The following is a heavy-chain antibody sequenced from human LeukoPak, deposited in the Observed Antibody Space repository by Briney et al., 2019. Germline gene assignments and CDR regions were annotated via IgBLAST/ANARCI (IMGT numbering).Heavy chain of an antibody. CDR3: ARVSIFGVVFY. CDR2: IKEDGSEK. V-gene: IGHV3-7*01. Sequence: GGSLRLSCAASGFTFNSYWMSWVRQAPGKGLEWVANIKEDGSEKYYVDSVKGRFTISRDNAKNSLYLQMNSLRAEDTAVYYCARVSIFGVVFYWGQGTLVTVSS. J-gene: IGHJ4*02. D-gene: IGHD3-3*01. CDR1: GFTFNSYW.